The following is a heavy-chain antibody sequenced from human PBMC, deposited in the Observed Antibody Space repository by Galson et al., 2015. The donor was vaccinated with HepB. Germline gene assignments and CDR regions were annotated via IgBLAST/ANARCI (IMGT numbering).Heavy chain of an antibody. Sequence: SLRLSCAASGFTFSSYWMHWVRQAPGKGLVWVSRINSDGSSTSYADSVKGRFTISRDNVKNTLYLQMNSLRAEDTAVYYCARDDCSSTSCHRNYYYGMDVWGQGTTVTVSS. CDR2: INSDGSST. J-gene: IGHJ6*02. V-gene: IGHV3-74*01. D-gene: IGHD2-2*01. CDR3: ARDDCSSTSCHRNYYYGMDV. CDR1: GFTFSSYW.